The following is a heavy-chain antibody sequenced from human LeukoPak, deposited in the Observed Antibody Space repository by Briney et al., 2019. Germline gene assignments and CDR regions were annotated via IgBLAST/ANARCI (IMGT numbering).Heavy chain of an antibody. CDR3: AKESPPGIAAAGTGY. J-gene: IGHJ4*02. Sequence: GGSLRLSCAASGFTFNNFGMHWVRQAPGKGLEWVTFIQYNGNNKYYADSVKGRFTISRDNSKNTLYLQMNSLRAEDTAVYYCAKESPPGIAAAGTGYWGQGTLVTVSS. CDR1: GFTFNNFG. D-gene: IGHD6-13*01. CDR2: IQYNGNNK. V-gene: IGHV3-30*02.